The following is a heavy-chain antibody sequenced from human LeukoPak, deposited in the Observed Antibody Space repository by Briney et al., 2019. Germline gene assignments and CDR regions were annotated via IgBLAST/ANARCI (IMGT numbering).Heavy chain of an antibody. V-gene: IGHV1-8*03. Sequence: ASVKVSCKASGYTFTSYDINWVRQATGQGLEWMGWMNPNSGNTGYARKFQGRVTITRNTSISTAYMELSSLRSEDTAVYYCARGRSFVVRGVIRRGSSGYFDYWGQGTLVTVSS. CDR2: MNPNSGNT. CDR3: ARGRSFVVRGVIRRGSSGYFDY. D-gene: IGHD3-10*01. CDR1: GYTFTSYD. J-gene: IGHJ4*02.